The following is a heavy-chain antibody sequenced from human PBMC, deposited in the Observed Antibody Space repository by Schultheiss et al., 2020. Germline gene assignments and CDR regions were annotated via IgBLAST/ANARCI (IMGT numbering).Heavy chain of an antibody. Sequence: SVKVSCKASGGTFSSYAISWVRQAPGQGLEWMGGIIPIFGTANYAQKFQGRVTITADESTSTAYMELSSLRSEDTAVYYCATAPDSTTVTTFRDYWGQGTLVTVSS. CDR3: ATAPDSTTVTTFRDY. D-gene: IGHD4-17*01. J-gene: IGHJ4*02. V-gene: IGHV1-69*13. CDR1: GGTFSSYA. CDR2: IIPIFGTA.